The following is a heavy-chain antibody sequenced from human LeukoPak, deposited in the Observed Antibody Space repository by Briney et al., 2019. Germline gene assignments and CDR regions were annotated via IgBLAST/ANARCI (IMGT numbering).Heavy chain of an antibody. J-gene: IGHJ3*02. CDR1: GGSISSSSYY. Sequence: PSETLSLTCTVSGGSISSSSYYWGWIRQPPGKGLEWIGSIYYSGSTYYNPSLKSRVTISVDTSKNQFSLKLSSVTAADPAVYYLVRGANDAFDIWGQGTMVTVSS. CDR3: VRGANDAFDI. V-gene: IGHV4-39*07. CDR2: IYYSGST. D-gene: IGHD3-10*01.